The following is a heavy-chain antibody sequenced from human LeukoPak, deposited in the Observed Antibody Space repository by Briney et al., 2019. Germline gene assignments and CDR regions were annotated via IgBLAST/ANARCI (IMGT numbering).Heavy chain of an antibody. CDR2: ISTNSNTI. CDR1: GFTFSTYS. D-gene: IGHD5-12*01. Sequence: GGSLKLSCEASGFTFSTYSMHWVRQAPGQGLEWVSYISTNSNTINYADSVKGRFTISRDNAKNSLYLQMNRLREEDTAVYYCARDILTKQAYSGYDNWGQGTLVTVSS. J-gene: IGHJ4*02. V-gene: IGHV3-48*02. CDR3: ARDILTKQAYSGYDN.